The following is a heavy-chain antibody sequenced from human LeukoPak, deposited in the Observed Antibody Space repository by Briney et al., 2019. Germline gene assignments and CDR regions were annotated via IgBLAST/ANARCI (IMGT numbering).Heavy chain of an antibody. CDR1: GLTLNRYA. V-gene: IGHV3-23*01. J-gene: IGHJ4*02. D-gene: IGHD4-17*01. Sequence: GGTLRLSCAASGLTLNRYAMCWVRQAPGKGLEWVSAISAPGGNTYYADSVKGRFTISRDSSKNTLYLQVNSLRVEDTAVYYCARGGDYGVKIDYWGQGTLVTVSS. CDR3: ARGGDYGVKIDY. CDR2: ISAPGGNT.